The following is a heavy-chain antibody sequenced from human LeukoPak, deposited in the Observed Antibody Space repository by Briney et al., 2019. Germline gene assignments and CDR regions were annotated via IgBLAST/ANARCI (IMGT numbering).Heavy chain of an antibody. CDR2: IYWNDDK. CDR1: GFSLSTSGVG. CDR3: AHRGYGGNSVDY. V-gene: IGHV2-5*01. Sequence: ESGPTLVKPTQTLTLTCTFSGFSLSTSGVGVGWIRQPPGKALEWLALIYWNDDKRYSPSLKSRLTITKDTSKNQVVLTMTNMDPVDTATYYCAHRGYGGNSVDYWGQGTLVTVSS. D-gene: IGHD4-23*01. J-gene: IGHJ4*02.